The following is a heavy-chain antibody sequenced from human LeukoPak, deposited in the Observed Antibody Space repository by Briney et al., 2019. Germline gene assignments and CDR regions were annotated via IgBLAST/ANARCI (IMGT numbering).Heavy chain of an antibody. CDR3: ARGPRSVRPVRFDY. Sequence: SETLSLTCAVYGGPFSGYYWSWIRQPPGKGLEWIGEITHSGSTNYNPSLKSRVTISVDTSKNQFSLKLSSVTAADTAVYYCARGPRSVRPVRFDYWGQGTLVTVSS. CDR2: ITHSGST. CDR1: GGPFSGYY. D-gene: IGHD3-22*01. V-gene: IGHV4-34*01. J-gene: IGHJ4*02.